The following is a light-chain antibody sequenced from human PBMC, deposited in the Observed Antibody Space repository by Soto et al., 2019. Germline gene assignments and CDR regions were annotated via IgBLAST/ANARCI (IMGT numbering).Light chain of an antibody. CDR1: QDISNY. V-gene: IGKV1-33*01. CDR2: AAS. CDR3: QQSDNLPLT. Sequence: DIQMTQSPSSLSASVGDRVTITCQASQDISNYLNWYQQKLGKAPKLLIYAASNLDTGVPSRFSGSGSVTDFNFPIRSLQHAAVAPYYYQQSDNLPLTFGGGTRVEIK. J-gene: IGKJ4*01.